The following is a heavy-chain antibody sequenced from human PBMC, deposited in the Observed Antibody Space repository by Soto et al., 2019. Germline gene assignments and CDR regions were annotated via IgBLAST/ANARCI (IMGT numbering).Heavy chain of an antibody. D-gene: IGHD3-22*01. CDR2: IYYSGST. Sequence: QVQLQESGPGLVKPSQTLSLTCTVSGGSISSGGYYWSGIRQHPGKGLERIGYIYYSGSTYYNPSLTSLVTISLDTSKNQFSLKQSPVTAADSAVDYCARGEEVITQGFDYWGQGTLVTASS. CDR1: GGSISSGGYY. V-gene: IGHV4-31*01. J-gene: IGHJ4*02. CDR3: ARGEEVITQGFDY.